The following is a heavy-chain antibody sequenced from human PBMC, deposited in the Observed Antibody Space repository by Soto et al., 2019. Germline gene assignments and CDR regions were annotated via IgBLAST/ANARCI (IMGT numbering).Heavy chain of an antibody. J-gene: IGHJ5*02. CDR1: GFTFNCYS. D-gene: IGHD2-15*01. CDR3: ARDLPAYCSGGSCYSYWFDP. Sequence: GGSLRLSCAASGFTFNCYSMNWVRQAPGKGLEWVSYISSSSSTIYYADSVKGRFTISRDNAKNSLYLQMNSLRAEDTAVYYCARDLPAYCSGGSCYSYWFDPWGQGTLVTVSS. V-gene: IGHV3-48*01. CDR2: ISSSSSTI.